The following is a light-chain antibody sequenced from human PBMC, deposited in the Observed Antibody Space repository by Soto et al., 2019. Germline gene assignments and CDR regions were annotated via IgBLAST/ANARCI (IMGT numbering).Light chain of an antibody. CDR1: SSDVGGYNY. CDR2: DVS. CDR3: CSNKSSNTRQIV. V-gene: IGLV2-14*01. Sequence: QSVLTQPASVSGSPGQSITISCTGTSSDVGGYNYVSWYQQHPGKAPKFMIYDVSNRPSGVSNRFSGSKSGNTASLTISGLQAEDEADYYSCSNKSSNTRQIVFGTGTKVTVL. J-gene: IGLJ1*01.